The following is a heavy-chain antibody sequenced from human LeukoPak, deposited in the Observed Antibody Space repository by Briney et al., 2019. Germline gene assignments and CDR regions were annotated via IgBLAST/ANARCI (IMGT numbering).Heavy chain of an antibody. V-gene: IGHV3-7*01. CDR1: GFTFSTYW. CDR3: ARDSLSGALIGPRLDV. Sequence: GGSLRLSCAASGFTFSTYWMSWVRQGPVKGLEWVAIIKEDGSKNYYVDSVKGRFTISRDNAKNSLFLQMNSLRAEDTAVYYCARDSLSGALIGPRLDVWGQGTTVTVSS. D-gene: IGHD3-3*01. CDR2: IKEDGSKN. J-gene: IGHJ6*02.